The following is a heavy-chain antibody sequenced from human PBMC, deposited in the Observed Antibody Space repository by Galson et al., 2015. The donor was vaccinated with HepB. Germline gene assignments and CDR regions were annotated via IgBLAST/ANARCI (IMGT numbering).Heavy chain of an antibody. D-gene: IGHD1-26*01. J-gene: IGHJ4*02. V-gene: IGHV3-15*01. CDR2: INSKTDGGKT. CDR3: TTGGGYWWELLDHPDPYYFDY. CDR1: GFTVSNAW. Sequence: SLRLSCAASGFTVSNAWMSWVRQAPGKGLEWVGRINSKTDGGKTDYAAPVNGSSTISRDDSKNTLYMQMNSLKTEEKSVHYCTTGGGYWWELLDHPDPYYFDYWGQGTLVTVSS.